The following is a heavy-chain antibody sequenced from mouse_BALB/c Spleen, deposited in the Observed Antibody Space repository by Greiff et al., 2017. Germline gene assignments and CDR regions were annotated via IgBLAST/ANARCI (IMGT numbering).Heavy chain of an antibody. J-gene: IGHJ2*01. CDR3: GREGDGYVDY. CDR2: ISSGGSYT. D-gene: IGHD2-3*01. Sequence: EVKVVESGGGLVKPGGSLKLSCAASGFTFSSYAMSWVRQTPEKRLEWVATISSGGSYTYYPDSVKGRFTISKDNAKNTLYLQMSSLRSEDTAMYYCGREGDGYVDYWGQGTTLTVSS. V-gene: IGHV5-9-3*01. CDR1: GFTFSSYA.